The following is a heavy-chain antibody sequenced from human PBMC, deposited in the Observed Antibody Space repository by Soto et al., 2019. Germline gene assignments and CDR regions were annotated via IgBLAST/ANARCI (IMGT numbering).Heavy chain of an antibody. D-gene: IGHD2-15*01. J-gene: IGHJ5*02. V-gene: IGHV1-18*01. CDR2: ISAYNGNT. CDR1: GYTFTSYG. Sequence: QVQLVQSGAEVKKPGASVKVSCKASGYTFTSYGISWVRQAPGQGLEWMGWISAYNGNTNYAQKLQGRVTMTTDTSTSTADMELRSLRSDDTAVYYCAREDLGYCSGSSCYPNWFDPWGQGTLVTVSS. CDR3: AREDLGYCSGSSCYPNWFDP.